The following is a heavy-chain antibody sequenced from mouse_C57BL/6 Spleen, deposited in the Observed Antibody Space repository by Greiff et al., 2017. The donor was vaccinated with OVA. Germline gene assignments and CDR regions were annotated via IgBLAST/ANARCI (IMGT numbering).Heavy chain of an antibody. CDR2: IDPSDSDT. CDR1: GYTFTSYW. D-gene: IGHD4-1*01. CDR3: ARRGGTGYFDY. Sequence: QVQLKQPGAELVKPGASVKLSCKASGYTFTSYWMQWVKQRPGQGLEWIGEIDPSDSDTNYNQKFKGKATLTVDTSSSTAYMQLSSLTSEDSAVYYCARRGGTGYFDYWGQGTTLTVSS. J-gene: IGHJ2*01. V-gene: IGHV1-50*01.